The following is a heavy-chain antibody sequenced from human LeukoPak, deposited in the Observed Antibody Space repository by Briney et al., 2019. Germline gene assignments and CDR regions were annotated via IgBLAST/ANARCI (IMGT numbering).Heavy chain of an antibody. D-gene: IGHD2-15*01. J-gene: IGHJ4*02. CDR3: ARAVGVGHCSGGTCYTIDY. CDR1: GASISSGGYS. V-gene: IGHV4-30-2*01. Sequence: SETLSLTCTVSGASISSGGYSWSWIRQPPGKGLEWIGYTFQSGSTHYKPSLQSRVTTSVDRSKNQFSLNLSSVTAADTAVYFCARAVGVGHCSGGTCYTIDYWGQGILVTVSS. CDR2: TFQSGST.